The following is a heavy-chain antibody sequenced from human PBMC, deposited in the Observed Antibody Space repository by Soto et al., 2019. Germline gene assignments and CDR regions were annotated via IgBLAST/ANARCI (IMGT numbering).Heavy chain of an antibody. CDR2: IYNDGST. Sequence: GGSLRLSCAASGFTVNSNYMSWVRQAPGKGLEWVSIIYNDGSTYYADSVKGRFTISRHNSKNTLYLQMNSLTHEDAAVYYCAREKSVAGLDYYHYYGLDVWGQGTTVTVSS. J-gene: IGHJ6*02. D-gene: IGHD6-19*01. CDR1: GFTVNSNY. V-gene: IGHV3-53*04. CDR3: AREKSVAGLDYYHYYGLDV.